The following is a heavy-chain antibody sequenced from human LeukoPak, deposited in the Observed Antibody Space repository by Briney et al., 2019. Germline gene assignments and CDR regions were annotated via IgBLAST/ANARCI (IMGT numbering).Heavy chain of an antibody. CDR1: GFTFSSYG. Sequence: PGRSLRLSCAASGFTFSSYGMHWVRQAPGKGLEWVAVVSYDGSNKDYADSVKGRFTISRDNSKNTLFLQVNCPTVEDTAVYYCARDTLPLGRGYYYNFDYWGQGTLVTVSS. CDR2: VSYDGSNK. CDR3: ARDTLPLGRGYYYNFDY. D-gene: IGHD3-22*01. V-gene: IGHV3-33*05. J-gene: IGHJ4*02.